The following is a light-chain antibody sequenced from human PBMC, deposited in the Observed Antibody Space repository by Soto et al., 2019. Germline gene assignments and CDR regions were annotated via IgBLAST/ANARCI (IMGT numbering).Light chain of an antibody. J-gene: IGKJ4*01. CDR2: DSS. CDR1: QSVGTY. CDR3: QQRSDWPST. Sequence: EIVLTQSRATLSLSPGERATLSCRASQSVGTYFAWYQQKPGQAPRLLIYDSSNRATGIPARFSGSGSGTHFHLPISRLEHEDFAVYYCQQRSDWPSTFGGGTKVEIK. V-gene: IGKV3-11*01.